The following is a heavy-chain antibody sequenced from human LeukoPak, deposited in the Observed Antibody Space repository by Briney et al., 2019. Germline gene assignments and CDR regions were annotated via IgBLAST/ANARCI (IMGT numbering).Heavy chain of an antibody. V-gene: IGHV3-48*04. J-gene: IGHJ4*02. CDR3: ARLREKWLADF. CDR1: GFTLSSYS. CDR2: ISSSGSTI. Sequence: VGSLRLSCAASGFTLSSYSMNWVRQAPGKGLEWVSYISSSGSTIYYADSVKGRFTISRDNAKNSLYLQMNSLRAEDTAVYYCARLREKWLADFWGQETLVTVSS. D-gene: IGHD6-19*01.